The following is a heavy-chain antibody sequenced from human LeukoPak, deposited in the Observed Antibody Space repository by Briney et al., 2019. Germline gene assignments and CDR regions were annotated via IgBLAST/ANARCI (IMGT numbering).Heavy chain of an antibody. D-gene: IGHD4-23*01. CDR2: INLDESAK. V-gene: IGHV3-7*01. Sequence: GGSLRLSCAASGFTFSAHWMSWVRQAPGKGLEWVANINLDESAKRYVNSVKGRFTISRDNAKNSLYLQMNSLRAEDTAVYYCAKYGGNSGMAFDIWGQGTVVTVSS. CDR1: GFTFSAHW. CDR3: AKYGGNSGMAFDI. J-gene: IGHJ3*02.